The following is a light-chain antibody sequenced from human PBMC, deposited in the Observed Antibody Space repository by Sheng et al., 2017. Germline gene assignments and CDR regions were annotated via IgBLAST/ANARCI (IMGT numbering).Light chain of an antibody. J-gene: IGLJ2*01. CDR2: EVS. Sequence: QSALTQPASVSGSPGQSITISCTGTSSDVGSYNLVSWYQQHPGKAPKLMIYEVSKRPSGVSNRFSGSKSGNTASLTISGLQAEDEADYYCCSYAGSMVFGRRDQADRP. CDR3: CSYAGSMV. V-gene: IGLV2-23*02. CDR1: SSDVGSYNL.